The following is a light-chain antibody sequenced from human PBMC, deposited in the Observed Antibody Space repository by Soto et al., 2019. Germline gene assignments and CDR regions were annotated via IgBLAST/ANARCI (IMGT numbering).Light chain of an antibody. CDR2: EVS. Sequence: QSVLTQPPSASGSPGQSVTISCTGTSSDVGGYNYVSWYQQHPGKAPKLMIYEVSKRPSGVPDRFSGSKSGNTASLTVSGLQAEDEADYYCSSYADSNTFEVFGPGTKVTVL. CDR3: SSYADSNTFEV. V-gene: IGLV2-8*01. CDR1: SSDVGGYNY. J-gene: IGLJ1*01.